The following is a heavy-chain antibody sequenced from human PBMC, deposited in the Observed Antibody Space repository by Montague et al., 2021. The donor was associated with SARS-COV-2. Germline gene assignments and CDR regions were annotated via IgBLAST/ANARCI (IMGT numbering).Heavy chain of an antibody. J-gene: IGHJ5*02. CDR3: ARDGLERQWWMLGWFDP. V-gene: IGHV4-4*07. Sequence: SETLSLTCTVSGGSISSYYWSWIWQPAGKGLEWIGRIYTSGSTNYNPSLKSRVTMSVDTSKNQFSLKLRSVTAADTAVYFCARDGLERQWWMLGWFDPWGQGTLVTVSS. CDR1: GGSISSYY. D-gene: IGHD1-1*01. CDR2: IYTSGST.